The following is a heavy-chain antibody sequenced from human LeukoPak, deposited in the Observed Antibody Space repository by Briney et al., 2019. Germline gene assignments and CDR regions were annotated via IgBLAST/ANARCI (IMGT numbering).Heavy chain of an antibody. J-gene: IGHJ4*02. D-gene: IGHD4-23*01. CDR1: GFTFSSYA. Sequence: GGSLRPSCAASGFTFSSYAMTWVRQAPGKGLEWVSVIRESGNTTYYADSVKGRFIVSRDNSKSTLYLQMHSLRAEDTAIYYCAKDADYGGNWVDYWGQGTLVTVSS. CDR3: AKDADYGGNWVDY. CDR2: IRESGNTT. V-gene: IGHV3-23*01.